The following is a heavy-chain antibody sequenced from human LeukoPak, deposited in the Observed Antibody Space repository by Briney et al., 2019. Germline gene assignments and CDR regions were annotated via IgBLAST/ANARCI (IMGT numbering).Heavy chain of an antibody. D-gene: IGHD2-2*01. CDR3: ARGDIVVVPASNLFDY. V-gene: IGHV3-11*04. CDR1: GFTFRDYY. CDR2: ISSSGSTI. Sequence: GGSLRLSCAASGFTFRDYYMSWIRQAPGKGLEWVSYISSSGSTIYYADSVKGRFTISRDNAKNSLYLQMNSLRAEDTAVYYCARGDIVVVPASNLFDYWGQGTLATVSS. J-gene: IGHJ4*02.